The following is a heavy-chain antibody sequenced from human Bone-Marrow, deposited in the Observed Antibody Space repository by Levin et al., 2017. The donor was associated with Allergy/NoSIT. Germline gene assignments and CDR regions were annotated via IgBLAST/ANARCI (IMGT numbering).Heavy chain of an antibody. Sequence: GSLRLSCAVSGGSISSSNWWSWVRQPPGKGLEWIGEIYHSGSTNYNPSLKSRVTISVDKSKNQFSLKLSSVTAADTAVYYCARGTVVALPGWFDPWGQGTLVTVSS. CDR1: GGSISSSNW. V-gene: IGHV4-4*02. D-gene: IGHD2-15*01. J-gene: IGHJ5*02. CDR3: ARGTVVALPGWFDP. CDR2: IYHSGST.